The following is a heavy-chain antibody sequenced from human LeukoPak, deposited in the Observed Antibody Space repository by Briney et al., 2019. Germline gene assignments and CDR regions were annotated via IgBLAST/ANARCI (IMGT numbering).Heavy chain of an antibody. D-gene: IGHD1-20*01. V-gene: IGHV4-39*07. CDR3: ARERSTILQVYGITGTTRAAFDI. J-gene: IGHJ3*02. CDR1: GGSISSSSYY. CDR2: IYYSGNT. Sequence: SSETLSLTCTVSGGSISSSSYYWGWIRQPPGKGLEWIGSIYYSGNTDYNPSLKSRVTISVDKSKNQFSLKLSSVTAADTAVYYCARERSTILQVYGITGTTRAAFDIWGQGTMVTVSS.